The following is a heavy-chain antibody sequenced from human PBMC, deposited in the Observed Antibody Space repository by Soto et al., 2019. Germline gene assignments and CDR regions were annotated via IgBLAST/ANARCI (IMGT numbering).Heavy chain of an antibody. Sequence: QVQLVQSGAEVKKPGSSVKVSCKASGGTFSSYAISWVRQAPGQGLEWMGGIITIFGTANYAQKFQGRVTITADESTSTAYMELSSLRSEDTAVYYCARMGTYYYGSGSPLGWFDPWGQGTLVTVSS. CDR1: GGTFSSYA. CDR2: IITIFGTA. J-gene: IGHJ5*02. CDR3: ARMGTYYYGSGSPLGWFDP. D-gene: IGHD3-10*01. V-gene: IGHV1-69*12.